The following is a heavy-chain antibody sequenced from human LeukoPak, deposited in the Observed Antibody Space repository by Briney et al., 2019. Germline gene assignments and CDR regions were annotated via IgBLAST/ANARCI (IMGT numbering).Heavy chain of an antibody. CDR3: ARGPIINYYTDV. Sequence: SVKVSCKASGGTFSSYAISWVRQAPGQGLEWMGGIIPIFGTANYAQKFQGRVTITTDESTSTAYMELSSLRSEDTAVYYCARGPIINYYTDVWGKGTTVTVSS. J-gene: IGHJ6*03. CDR1: GGTFSSYA. V-gene: IGHV1-69*05. CDR2: IIPIFGTA.